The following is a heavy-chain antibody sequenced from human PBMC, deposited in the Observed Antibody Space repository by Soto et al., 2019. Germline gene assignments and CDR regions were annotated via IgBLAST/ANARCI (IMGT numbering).Heavy chain of an antibody. J-gene: IGHJ3*02. Sequence: GPLRLSCAASGFAFSSYVLHWVRRAPGKGPEWVSAIGTGGDTYYADSVMGRFTISRDNAKKSLYLQMNSLIAEDMAVYYCARVSITMIVVAISSGYAFDIWGQGPMVTVSS. D-gene: IGHD3-22*01. V-gene: IGHV3-13*01. CDR3: ARVSITMIVVAISSGYAFDI. CDR2: IGTGGDT. CDR1: GFAFSSYV.